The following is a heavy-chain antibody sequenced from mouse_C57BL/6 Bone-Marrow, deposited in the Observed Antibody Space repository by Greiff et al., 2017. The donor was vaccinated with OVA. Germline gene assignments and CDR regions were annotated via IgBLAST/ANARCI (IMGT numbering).Heavy chain of an antibody. CDR1: GFTFSSYA. J-gene: IGHJ2*01. D-gene: IGHD2-4*01. Sequence: EVMLVESGGGLVKPGGSLKLSCAASGFTFSSYAMSWVRQTPEKRLEWVATISDGGSYTYYPDNVKGRFTISRDNAKNNLYLQMSHLKSEDTAMYYCAREDDYADYWGQGTTLTVSS. V-gene: IGHV5-4*01. CDR3: AREDDYADY. CDR2: ISDGGSYT.